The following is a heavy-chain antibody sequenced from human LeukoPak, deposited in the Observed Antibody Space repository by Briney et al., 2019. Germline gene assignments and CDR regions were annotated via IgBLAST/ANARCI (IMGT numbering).Heavy chain of an antibody. J-gene: IGHJ3*02. CDR2: IYPGDSDT. Sequence: GESLKISCKGSGYSFTSYWIGWVRQMPGKGLEWMGIIYPGDSDTRYSPSSQGQVTISADKSISTAYLQWSSLKASDTAMYYCARRSITMIVVVHDAFDIWGQGTMVTVSS. CDR1: GYSFTSYW. CDR3: ARRSITMIVVVHDAFDI. V-gene: IGHV5-51*01. D-gene: IGHD3-22*01.